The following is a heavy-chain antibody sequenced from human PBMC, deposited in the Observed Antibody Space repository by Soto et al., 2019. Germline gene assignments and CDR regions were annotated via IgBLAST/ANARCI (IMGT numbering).Heavy chain of an antibody. CDR2: LYYSGST. CDR3: ARDMGYCGNTSCYLHYFDS. V-gene: IGHV4-61*08. Sequence: SETLSLTCTVSGGSVSSGGYYWSWIRQPPGKGLEWIGYLYYSGSTSYNPSLNSRATISVDTSKNQFSLKLSSVTAADTAVYYCARDMGYCGNTSCYLHYFDSWGQGTPVTVSS. CDR1: GGSVSSGGYY. J-gene: IGHJ4*02. D-gene: IGHD2-2*01.